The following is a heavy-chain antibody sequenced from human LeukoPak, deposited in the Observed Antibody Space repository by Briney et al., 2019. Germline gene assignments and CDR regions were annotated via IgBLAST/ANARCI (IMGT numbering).Heavy chain of an antibody. V-gene: IGHV3-23*01. D-gene: IGHD2-15*01. CDR1: GLTFSAHS. CDR2: ISASGGGT. J-gene: IGHJ5*02. CDR3: ARDRYCSGGSCYGWFEP. Sequence: GGSLRLSCAASGLTFSAHSMTWVRQAPGKGLEGVSGISASGGGTFYADSVKGRFTISRDNSKTTVYLQMTSLRAENTVVYHCARDRYCSGGSCYGWFEPWGEGELVTVS.